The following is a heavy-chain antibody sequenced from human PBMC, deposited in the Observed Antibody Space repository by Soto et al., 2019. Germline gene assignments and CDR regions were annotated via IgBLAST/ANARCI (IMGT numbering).Heavy chain of an antibody. D-gene: IGHD3-22*01. CDR3: AKDLVRTLVVVITYYFDY. CDR1: GFTFSSYA. J-gene: IGHJ4*02. V-gene: IGHV3-23*01. Sequence: PGGSLRLSCAASGFTFSSYAMSWVRQAPGKGLEWVSAISGSGGSTYYADSVKGRFTISRDNSKNTLYLQMNSLRAEDTAVYYCAKDLVRTLVVVITYYFDYWGQGTLVTVSS. CDR2: ISGSGGST.